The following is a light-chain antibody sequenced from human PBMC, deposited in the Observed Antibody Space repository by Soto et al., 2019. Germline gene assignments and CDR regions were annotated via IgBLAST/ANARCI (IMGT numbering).Light chain of an antibody. Sequence: IQMTQSPSSLSASVGDRVTITCRASQSISTYLNWYQQKAGLAPKLLIYAASSLQSGVPSSFSGSGSGTDFTLTINSLQPEDFATYYCQQAASFPITFGQGTRLEIK. V-gene: IGKV1-39*01. CDR1: QSISTY. CDR2: AAS. CDR3: QQAASFPIT. J-gene: IGKJ5*01.